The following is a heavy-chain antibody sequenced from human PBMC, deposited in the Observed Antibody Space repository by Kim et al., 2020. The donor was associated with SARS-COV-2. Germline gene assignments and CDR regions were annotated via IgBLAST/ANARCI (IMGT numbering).Heavy chain of an antibody. Sequence: ASVKVSCKASGYTFTSYDINWVRQATGQGLEWMGWMNPNSGNTGYAQKFQGRVTMTRNTTISTAYMELGSLRSEDTAVYYCARFLTGTNHADWLDPWGKGTRVTVSA. CDR2: MNPNSGNT. V-gene: IGHV1-8*01. CDR1: GYTFTSYD. J-gene: IGHJ5*02. D-gene: IGHD1-7*01. CDR3: ARFLTGTNHADWLDP.